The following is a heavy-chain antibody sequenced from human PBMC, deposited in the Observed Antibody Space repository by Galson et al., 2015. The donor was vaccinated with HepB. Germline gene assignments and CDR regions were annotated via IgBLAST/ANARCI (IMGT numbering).Heavy chain of an antibody. J-gene: IGHJ5*02. CDR2: INPNSGGT. CDR1: GYTFTGYH. V-gene: IGHV1-2*06. Sequence: SVKVSCKASGYTFTGYHMHWVRQAPGQGLEWMGRINPNSGGTNYAQKFQGRVTMTRDTSISTAYMELSRLRSDDTAVYYCARGRPAALNWFDPWGQGTLVTVSS. D-gene: IGHD2-2*01. CDR3: ARGRPAALNWFDP.